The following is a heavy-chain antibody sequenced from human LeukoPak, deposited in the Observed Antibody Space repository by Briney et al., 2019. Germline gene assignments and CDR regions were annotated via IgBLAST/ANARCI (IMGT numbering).Heavy chain of an antibody. V-gene: IGHV1-18*01. J-gene: IGHJ5*02. Sequence: ASVKVSCKASGHTFTSYGISWVRQAPGQGLEWMGWISAYNGNTNYAQKLQGRVTMTTDTSTSTAYMELRSLRPDDTAVYYCARAHYDILTGYPNWFDPWGQGTLVTVSS. D-gene: IGHD3-9*01. CDR1: GHTFTSYG. CDR3: ARAHYDILTGYPNWFDP. CDR2: ISAYNGNT.